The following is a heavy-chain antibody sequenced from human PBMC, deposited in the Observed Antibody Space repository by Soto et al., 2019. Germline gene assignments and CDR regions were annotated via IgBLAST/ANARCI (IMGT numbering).Heavy chain of an antibody. V-gene: IGHV1-2*04. D-gene: IGHD1-26*01. CDR3: ARDGLVGAYFFDY. CDR2: INPNSGGT. Sequence: ASVKVSCKASGYTFTGYYMHWVRQAPGQGLEWMGWINPNSGGTNYAQKFQGWVTMTRDTSISTAYMELSRLRSDDTAVYYCARDGLVGAYFFDYWGQGTLVPVSS. CDR1: GYTFTGYY. J-gene: IGHJ4*02.